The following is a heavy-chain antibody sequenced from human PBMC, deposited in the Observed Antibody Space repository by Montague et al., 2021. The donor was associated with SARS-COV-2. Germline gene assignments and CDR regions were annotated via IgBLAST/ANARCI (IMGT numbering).Heavy chain of an antibody. CDR3: ARLGDGVVPSPILGVGPYYSYYSMDV. J-gene: IGHJ6*03. V-gene: IGHV4-34*01. D-gene: IGHD3-10*01. Sequence: SETLSLTCAVHGGSFSTYSWNWIRQPPGKGLEWIGEIHHGGSTNYNPSLKSRVTISADTPKNQFSLKLTSVAAADTAVYYCARLGDGVVPSPILGVGPYYSYYSMDVWGKGTTVTVSS. CDR2: IHHGGST. CDR1: GGSFSTYS.